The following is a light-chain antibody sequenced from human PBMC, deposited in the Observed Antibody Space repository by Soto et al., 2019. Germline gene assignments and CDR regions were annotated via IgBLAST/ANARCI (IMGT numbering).Light chain of an antibody. CDR2: GNS. J-gene: IGLJ2*01. CDR1: SSNIGAGYD. V-gene: IGLV1-40*01. Sequence: QSVLTQPPSVSGAPGQRVTISCTGSSSNIGAGYDVHWYQQLPVTAPKLLIYGNSNRPSGVPDRFSGSKSGTSASLAITGLQAEDEADYYCQSYDSSLSVVVFGGGTNLTV. CDR3: QSYDSSLSVVV.